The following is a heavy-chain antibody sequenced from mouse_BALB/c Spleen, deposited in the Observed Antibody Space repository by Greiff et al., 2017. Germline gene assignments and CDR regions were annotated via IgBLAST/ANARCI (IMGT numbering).Heavy chain of an antibody. CDR3: ARFYDYDVGAMDY. V-gene: IGHV3-2*02. J-gene: IGHJ4*01. CDR2: ISYSGST. Sequence: DVQLQESGPGLVKPSQSLSLTCTVTGYSITSDYAWNWIRQFPGNKLEWMGYISYSGSTSYNPSLKSRISITRDTSKNQFFLQLNSVTTEDTATYYCARFYDYDVGAMDYWGQGTSVTVSS. CDR1: GYSITSDYA. D-gene: IGHD2-4*01.